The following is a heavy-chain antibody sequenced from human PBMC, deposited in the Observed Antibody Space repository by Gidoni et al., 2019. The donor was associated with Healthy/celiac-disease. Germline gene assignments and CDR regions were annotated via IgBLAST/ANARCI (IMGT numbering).Heavy chain of an antibody. CDR3: AREGVAVAAYFDY. Sequence: QVQLQESGPGLVKPSQTLSLTCTVSGGSISSGSYYWSWIRQPAGKGLEWIGRIYTSGSTNYNPSLKSRVTISVDTSKNQFSLKLSSVTAADTAVYYCAREGVAVAAYFDYWGQGTLVTVSS. CDR2: IYTSGST. CDR1: GGSISSGSYY. V-gene: IGHV4-61*02. J-gene: IGHJ4*02. D-gene: IGHD6-19*01.